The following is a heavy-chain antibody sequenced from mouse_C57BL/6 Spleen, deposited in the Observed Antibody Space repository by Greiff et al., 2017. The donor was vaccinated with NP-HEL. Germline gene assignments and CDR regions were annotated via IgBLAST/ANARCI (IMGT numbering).Heavy chain of an antibody. CDR2: ISSGSSTI. Sequence: EVMLVESGGGLVKPGGSLKLSCAASGFTFSDYGMHWVRQAPEKGLEWVAYISSGSSTIYYADTVKGRFTISRDNAKNTLFLQLTSLRSEDTAMYYCARRWGNSYAMDYWGQGTSVTVSS. J-gene: IGHJ4*01. CDR3: ARRWGNSYAMDY. V-gene: IGHV5-17*01. D-gene: IGHD2-1*01. CDR1: GFTFSDYG.